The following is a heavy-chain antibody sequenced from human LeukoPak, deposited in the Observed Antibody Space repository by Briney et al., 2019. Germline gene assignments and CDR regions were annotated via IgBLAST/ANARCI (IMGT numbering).Heavy chain of an antibody. Sequence: GGALRLSCAASGFTFSSYGMHCVRQAPGRGLEWVAVIWFDESNKYYADSVKGRFTISRDNSKNTLYLQMNSLRAEDTAVYYCARTIMIRGGNDYWGQGTLVTVSP. CDR2: IWFDESNK. V-gene: IGHV3-33*01. CDR1: GFTFSSYG. CDR3: ARTIMIRGGNDY. D-gene: IGHD3-10*01. J-gene: IGHJ4*02.